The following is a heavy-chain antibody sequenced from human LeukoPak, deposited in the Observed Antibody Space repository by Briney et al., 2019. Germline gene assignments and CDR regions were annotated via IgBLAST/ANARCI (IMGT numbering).Heavy chain of an antibody. V-gene: IGHV3-21*01. CDR1: GFTFSSYS. J-gene: IGHJ5*02. Sequence: GGSLRLSCAASGFTFSSYSMNWVRQAPGKGLEWVSSISSSSSYIYYADSVKGRFTISRDNAKNSLYLQMNSLRAEDTAVYYCARDSIRERLTGTYNWFDPWGQGTLVTVSP. D-gene: IGHD1-20*01. CDR3: ARDSIRERLTGTYNWFDP. CDR2: ISSSSSYI.